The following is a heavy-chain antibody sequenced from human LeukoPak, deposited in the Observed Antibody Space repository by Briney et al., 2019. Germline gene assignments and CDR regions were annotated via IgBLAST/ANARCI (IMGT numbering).Heavy chain of an antibody. CDR1: GFTFSSYG. D-gene: IGHD3-22*01. V-gene: IGHV3-30*03. CDR2: ISYDGSNK. CDR3: AREPYYYDSSGYYGFDY. J-gene: IGHJ4*02. Sequence: GGSLRLSCAASGFTFSSYGMHWVRQAPGKGLEWVAVISYDGSNKYYADSVKGRFTISRDNSKNTLYLQMNSLRAEDTAVYYCAREPYYYDSSGYYGFDYWGQGTLVTVSS.